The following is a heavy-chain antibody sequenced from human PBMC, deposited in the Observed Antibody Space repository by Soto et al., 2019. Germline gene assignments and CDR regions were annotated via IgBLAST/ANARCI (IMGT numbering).Heavy chain of an antibody. Sequence: GGSLRLSCAASGFTFSSHAMTWVRQAPGKGLEWVSSISGTGASTYTADSVKGRVTISRDNSQNTMYLQMNSLRADDTAVYYCAKIPQRYSNSHGFFDSWGQGTLVTVSS. J-gene: IGHJ4*02. D-gene: IGHD5-18*01. V-gene: IGHV3-23*01. CDR1: GFTFSSHA. CDR2: ISGTGAST. CDR3: AKIPQRYSNSHGFFDS.